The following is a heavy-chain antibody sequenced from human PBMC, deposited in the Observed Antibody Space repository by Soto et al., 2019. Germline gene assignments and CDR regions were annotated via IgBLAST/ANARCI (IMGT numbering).Heavy chain of an antibody. V-gene: IGHV4-31*09. CDR2: IYYSGST. D-gene: IGHD2-15*01. CDR1: GGSIISGGYY. Sequence: SETLSLTCTVAGGSIISGGYYWSWIRQHPGKGLEWIGYIYYSGSTYYNPSLKSRVTISVDKSNNQFSLELRAVTAADTAVYYCATLPPRIVVVKTEIPTWGQGTLVTSPQ. CDR3: ATLPPRIVVVKTEIPT. J-gene: IGHJ5*02.